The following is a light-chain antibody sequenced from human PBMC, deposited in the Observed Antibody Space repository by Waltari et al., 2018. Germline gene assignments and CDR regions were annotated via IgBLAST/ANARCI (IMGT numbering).Light chain of an antibody. J-gene: IGKJ2*01. CDR1: QSISSY. CDR3: QQSYSTPPYT. CDR2: AAS. Sequence: DIQMTQSPSSLSASVGDRVTITCQASQSISSYVNWYQQKPGKAPKLLICAASSLQSGVPSRFSGSGSGTDFTLTISSLQPEDFATYYCQQSYSTPPYTFGQGTKLEIK. V-gene: IGKV1-39*01.